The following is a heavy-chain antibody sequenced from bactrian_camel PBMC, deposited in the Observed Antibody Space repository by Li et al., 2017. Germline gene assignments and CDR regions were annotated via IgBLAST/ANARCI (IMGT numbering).Heavy chain of an antibody. Sequence: HVQLVESGGGLVQPGGSLRLSCAASEFTFSKAWMHWVRQAPGKGLEWVSSIYTDDGRTNSPDSMKGRFTISRDNAKNMVHLQMISLKSEDTALYYCAAPAANYGVGYSPPADFAYWGQGTQVTVS. V-gene: IGHV3S1*01. D-gene: IGHD5*01. CDR1: EFTFSKAW. CDR3: AAPAANYGVGYSPPADFAY. J-gene: IGHJ6*01. CDR2: IYTDDGRT.